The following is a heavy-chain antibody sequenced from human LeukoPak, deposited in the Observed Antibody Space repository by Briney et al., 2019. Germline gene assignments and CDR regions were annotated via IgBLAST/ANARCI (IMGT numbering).Heavy chain of an antibody. CDR3: AREKWELRQSAFDI. CDR2: IYTSGST. D-gene: IGHD1-26*01. V-gene: IGHV4-61*02. CDR1: GGSISSGSYY. J-gene: IGHJ3*02. Sequence: SETLSLTCTVSGGSISSGSYYWSWIRQPAGKGLEWIGRIYTSGSTNYNPSLKSRVTISVDTSKNQFSLKLSSVTAADTAVYYCAREKWELRQSAFDIWGQGIMVTVSS.